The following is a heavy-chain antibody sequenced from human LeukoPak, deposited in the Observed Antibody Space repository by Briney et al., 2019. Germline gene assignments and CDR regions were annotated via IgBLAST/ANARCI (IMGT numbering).Heavy chain of an antibody. CDR1: GCSISSYY. CDR3: AREGGGGIDY. CDR2: IYYSGST. J-gene: IGHJ4*02. V-gene: IGHV4-59*01. Sequence: SETLSLTCTVSGCSISSYYWSWIRQPPGKGLEWIGCIYYSGSTNYNPSLKSRVTISVDTSKNQFSLKLSSVTAADTAVYYCAREGGGGIDYWGQGTLVTVSS. D-gene: IGHD2-15*01.